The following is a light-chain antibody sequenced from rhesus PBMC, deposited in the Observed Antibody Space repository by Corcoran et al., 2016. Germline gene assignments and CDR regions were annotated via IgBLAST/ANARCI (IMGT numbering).Light chain of an antibody. V-gene: IGKV1-28*01. CDR3: LQHNSYPLT. J-gene: IGKJ4*01. CDR1: QGISSY. Sequence: DIQMTQSPSSLSASVGDTVTITCRASQGISSYLNLFQQKPEKAPKLLIYASSSLESGVPSRFSGSGSGTEFTLPISSRQPEDFSAYYCLQHNSYPLTFGGGTKVEIK. CDR2: ASS.